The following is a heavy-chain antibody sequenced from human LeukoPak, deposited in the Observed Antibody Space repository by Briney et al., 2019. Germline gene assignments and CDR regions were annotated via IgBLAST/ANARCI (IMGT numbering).Heavy chain of an antibody. CDR3: AKDIRSSDYDILTGYY. J-gene: IGHJ4*02. Sequence: PGGSLRLSCAVSGITLSNYGMSWVRQAPGKGLEWVAGISDSGGRTNYADSVKGRFTISRDNAKNSLYLQMNSLRAEDTALYYCAKDIRSSDYDILTGYYWGQGTLVTVSS. CDR1: GITLSNYG. V-gene: IGHV3-23*01. D-gene: IGHD3-9*01. CDR2: ISDSGGRT.